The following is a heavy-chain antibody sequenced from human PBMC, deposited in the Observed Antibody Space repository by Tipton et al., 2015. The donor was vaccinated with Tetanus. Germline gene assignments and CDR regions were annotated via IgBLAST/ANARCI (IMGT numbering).Heavy chain of an antibody. Sequence: TLSLTCTVSGGSISSYYWSWIRQPPGKGLEWIGYIYYSGSTNYNPSLKSRVTISVDTSKNQFSLKLSSVTAADTAVYYSARDGDTSGHYGIFDSWGQGTLLIVSS. D-gene: IGHD3-22*01. CDR1: GGSISSYY. V-gene: IGHV4-59*01. J-gene: IGHJ4*02. CDR2: IYYSGST. CDR3: ARDGDTSGHYGIFDS.